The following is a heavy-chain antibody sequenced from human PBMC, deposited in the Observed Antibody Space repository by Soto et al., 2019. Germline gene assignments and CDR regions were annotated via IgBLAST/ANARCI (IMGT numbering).Heavy chain of an antibody. J-gene: IGHJ6*02. CDR2: INAGNGNT. D-gene: IGHD5-12*01. CDR1: GYTFTNYA. Sequence: ASVKVSCKASGYTFTNYAMHWVRQAPGQRLEWMGWINAGNGNTKYSQKFQGRVTITRDTSASTAYMELGSLRSEDAAVYYCARESPWPGYGMDVWGQGTTVTVSS. CDR3: ARESPWPGYGMDV. V-gene: IGHV1-3*01.